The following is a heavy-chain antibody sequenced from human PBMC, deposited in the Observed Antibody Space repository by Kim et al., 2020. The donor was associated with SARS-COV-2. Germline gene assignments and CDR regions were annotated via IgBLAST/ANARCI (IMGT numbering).Heavy chain of an antibody. J-gene: IGHJ1*01. CDR2: INYTGSS. D-gene: IGHD3-9*01. Sequence: SETLSLTCAVYGGSISSGDYYWSWHRQPPGRGREWIGYINYTGSSNYNPSRNSRVTIATDTTQNPFYLRLSSVTAAATDVYYCARGPPSGGCDWFSHWG. CDR1: GGSISSGDYY. V-gene: IGHV4-30-4*08. CDR3: ARGPPSGGCDWFSH.